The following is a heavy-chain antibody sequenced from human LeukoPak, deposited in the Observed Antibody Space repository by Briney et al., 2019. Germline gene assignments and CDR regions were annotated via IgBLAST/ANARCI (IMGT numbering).Heavy chain of an antibody. CDR3: AGGVVPRRDAFDI. CDR1: GFTFNDYY. Sequence: GGSLRLSCAASGFTFNDYYMSWIRQAPGKGLEWVSYISSSGSTIYYADSAKGRFTISRDNAKNSLYLQMNSLRAEDTAVYYCAGGVVPRRDAFDIWGQGTMVTVSS. CDR2: ISSSGSTI. V-gene: IGHV3-11*01. J-gene: IGHJ3*02. D-gene: IGHD2-8*01.